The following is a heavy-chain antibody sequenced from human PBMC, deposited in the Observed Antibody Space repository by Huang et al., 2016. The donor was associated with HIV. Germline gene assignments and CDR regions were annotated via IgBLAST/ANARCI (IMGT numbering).Heavy chain of an antibody. CDR2: MNPNSGNT. V-gene: IGHV1-8*01. D-gene: IGHD6-19*01. CDR1: GYTFTSYD. CDR3: ASGSGLRWGMDV. Sequence: QVQLVQSGAEVKKHGASVKVSCKASGYTFTSYDINWVRQATGQGLEWVDWMNPNSGNTGYAQKFQGKVTMTRNTSISTAYMELSSLKSEDTAVYYCASGSGLRWGMDVWGQGTTVTVSS. J-gene: IGHJ6*02.